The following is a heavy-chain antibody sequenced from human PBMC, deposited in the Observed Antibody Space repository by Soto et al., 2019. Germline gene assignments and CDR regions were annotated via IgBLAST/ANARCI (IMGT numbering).Heavy chain of an antibody. D-gene: IGHD4-17*01. CDR3: AGATTVTTNWFDP. J-gene: IGHJ5*02. CDR2: IIPILGIA. CDR1: GGTFSSYT. V-gene: IGHV1-69*02. Sequence: QVQLVQSGAEVKKPGSSVKVSCKASGGTFSSYTISWVRQAPGQGLEWMGRIIPILGIANYAQKFQGRVTIPADKSTSTAYMELSSLRSEDTAVYYCAGATTVTTNWFDPWGQGTLVTVSS.